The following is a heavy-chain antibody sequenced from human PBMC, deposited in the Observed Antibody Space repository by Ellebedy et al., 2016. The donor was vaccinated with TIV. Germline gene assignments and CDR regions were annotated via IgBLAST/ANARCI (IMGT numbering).Heavy chain of an antibody. CDR3: ARASQYCSSTRVCDLVSYYGMDV. J-gene: IGHJ6*02. V-gene: IGHV4-59*01. CDR2: IYYSGST. CDR1: GGSISSYY. D-gene: IGHD2-2*01. Sequence: SETLSLTXTVSGGSISSYYWSWIRQPPGKGLEWIGYIYYSGSTNYNPSLKSRVTISVDTSKNQFSLKLSSVTAADTAVYYCARASQYCSSTRVCDLVSYYGMDVWGQGTTVTVSS.